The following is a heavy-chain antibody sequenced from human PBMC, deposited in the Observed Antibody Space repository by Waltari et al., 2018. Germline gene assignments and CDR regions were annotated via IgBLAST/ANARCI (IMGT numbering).Heavy chain of an antibody. Sequence: QVQLQESGPGLVKPSQTLSLTCTVSGGSIRSGGYYWSWIRQHPGKGLEWIGYIYYSGSTYYNPSLKSRVTISVDTSKNQFSLKLSSVTAADTAVYYCARSHGTFRGVMGQDYFDYWGQGTLVTVSS. CDR3: ARSHGTFRGVMGQDYFDY. D-gene: IGHD3-10*01. CDR1: GGSIRSGGYY. J-gene: IGHJ4*02. V-gene: IGHV4-31*03. CDR2: IYYSGST.